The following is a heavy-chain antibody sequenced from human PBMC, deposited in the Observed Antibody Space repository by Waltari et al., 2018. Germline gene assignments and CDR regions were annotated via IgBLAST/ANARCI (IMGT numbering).Heavy chain of an antibody. Sequence: QVQLQESGPGLVKPSETLSLTCTVSGGSISSYYWSWIRQPPGKGLEWIGYIYYSGSTIKDPALKSRVTISVDTAKNQFSLKLRSVTAADTAVYYCARGNGSGYSYGYYYYGMDVWGQGTTVTVSS. CDR1: GGSISSYY. D-gene: IGHD5-18*01. CDR3: ARGNGSGYSYGYYYYGMDV. CDR2: IYYSGST. J-gene: IGHJ6*02. V-gene: IGHV4-59*01.